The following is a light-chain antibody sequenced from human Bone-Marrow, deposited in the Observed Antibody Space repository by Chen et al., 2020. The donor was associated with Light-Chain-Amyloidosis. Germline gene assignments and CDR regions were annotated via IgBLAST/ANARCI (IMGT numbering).Light chain of an antibody. J-gene: IGLJ1*01. V-gene: IGLV2-14*01. CDR1: SSDVGGDNH. CDR2: EVT. Sequence: QSALTQPASVSGSAGQSITISCTGTSSDVGGDNHVSWYQQHPDKAPKLMIYEVTNRPSWVPDRFSGAKSDNTASLTISGLQTEDEADYFCSSCTITNTLVFGSGTRVTVL. CDR3: SSCTITNTLV.